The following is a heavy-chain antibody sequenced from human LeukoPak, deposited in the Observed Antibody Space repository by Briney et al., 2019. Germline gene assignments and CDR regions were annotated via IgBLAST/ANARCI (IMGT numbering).Heavy chain of an antibody. D-gene: IGHD5-18*01. CDR3: ARAIRGYSYVIDY. CDR1: GFTVSSNY. J-gene: IGHJ4*02. V-gene: IGHV3-53*01. CDR2: IYSGGST. Sequence: PGGSLRLSCAASGFTVSSNYMSWVRQAPGKGLEWVSVIYSGGSTYYADSVKGRFTISRDNSKNTLYLQMNSLRAEDTAVYYCARAIRGYSYVIDYWGQGTLVTVSS.